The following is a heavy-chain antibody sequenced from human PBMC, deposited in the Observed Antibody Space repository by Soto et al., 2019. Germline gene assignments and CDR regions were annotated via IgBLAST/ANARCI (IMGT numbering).Heavy chain of an antibody. J-gene: IGHJ6*01. CDR2: IDWDDDR. CDR1: GFSLSTGGMC. V-gene: IGHV2-70*01. CDR3: AQMTKPFNYFDSSGYQQYYYGMEV. Sequence: GSTLVNPTQTLTLTCTFSGFSLSTGGMCGSWIRQPPVKALEWLALIDWDDDRYYSTSLKTWLAISKDTSKNQVFLTMTMMDPGDTATYTCAQMTKPFNYFDSSGYQQYYYGMEVWGQETTVTVS. D-gene: IGHD3-22*01.